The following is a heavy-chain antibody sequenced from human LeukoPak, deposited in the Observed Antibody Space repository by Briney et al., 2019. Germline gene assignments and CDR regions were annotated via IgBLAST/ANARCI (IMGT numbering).Heavy chain of an antibody. V-gene: IGHV1-58*01. CDR3: GADSMPRGVFSYAFDI. CDR1: GFTFTSSA. CDR2: IVVGSGDT. D-gene: IGHD3-10*01. Sequence: SVKVSCKASGFTFTSSAVQWVRQARGQRLEWIAWIVVGSGDTNSAQKFQERVTITRDMSTRTAYMELSSLRSEDTAVYYCGADSMPRGVFSYAFDIWGQGTMVTVSS. J-gene: IGHJ3*02.